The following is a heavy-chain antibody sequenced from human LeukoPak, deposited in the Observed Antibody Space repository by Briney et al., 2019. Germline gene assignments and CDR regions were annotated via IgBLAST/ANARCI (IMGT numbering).Heavy chain of an antibody. D-gene: IGHD1-26*01. Sequence: GGSLRLSCAASGFSVSSNYVIWVRQAPGKGLEWVSALYSGGTTYYADSVKGRFTISRDNSKNTLYLQMNSLRVEDTAVYYCARQVGAITLFEHWGQGTLVTVSS. CDR3: ARQVGAITLFEH. CDR2: LYSGGTT. V-gene: IGHV3-53*01. J-gene: IGHJ4*02. CDR1: GFSVSSNY.